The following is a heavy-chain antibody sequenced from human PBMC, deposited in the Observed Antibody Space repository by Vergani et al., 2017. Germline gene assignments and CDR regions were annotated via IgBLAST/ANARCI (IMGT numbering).Heavy chain of an antibody. CDR3: ARGNYYGSGTYVDP. D-gene: IGHD3-10*01. J-gene: IGHJ5*02. CDR2: IYSGDET. V-gene: IGHV3-66*02. Sequence: EVHLLESGGGQVEAGGSLRLSCVASGFTFSNSAMSWVRQTSGKGLEWVSHIYSGDETYYADSVKGRVTISRDTSKNTLHLQINNLRVEDTAVYYCARGNYYGSGTYVDPWGQGTLVTVSS. CDR1: GFTFSNSA.